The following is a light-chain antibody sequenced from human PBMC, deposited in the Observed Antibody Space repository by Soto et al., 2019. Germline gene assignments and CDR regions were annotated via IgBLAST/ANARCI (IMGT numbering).Light chain of an antibody. CDR1: ASNIGTFY. CDR3: TSWDYNLIAVV. J-gene: IGLJ2*01. V-gene: IGLV1-47*02. CDR2: ADN. Sequence: QSVLTQPPSASATPGQGVTVSCSGSASNIGTFYVSWYQHLPGTAPKLLIYADNQRPSGVPDRFSGSKSGTSASLAISGLRSGDEADYYCTSWDYNLIAVVFGGGTKLTF.